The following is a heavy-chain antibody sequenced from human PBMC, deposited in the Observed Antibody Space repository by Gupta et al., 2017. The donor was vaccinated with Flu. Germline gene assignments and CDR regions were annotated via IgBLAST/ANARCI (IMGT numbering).Heavy chain of an antibody. Sequence: SSYEMNWVRQAPGKGLEWVSYISSSGSTIYYADSVKGRFTISRDNAKNSLYLQMNSLRAEDTAVYYCARDKSLGLVIFDYWGQGTLVTVSS. V-gene: IGHV3-48*03. J-gene: IGHJ4*02. CDR2: ISSSGSTI. CDR3: ARDKSLGLVIFDY. CDR1: SSYE. D-gene: IGHD3-9*01.